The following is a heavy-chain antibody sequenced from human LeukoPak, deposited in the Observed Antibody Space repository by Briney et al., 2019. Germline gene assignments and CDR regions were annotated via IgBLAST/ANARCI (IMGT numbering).Heavy chain of an antibody. V-gene: IGHV4-39*07. CDR3: ARDLRLGARLRYNWFDP. CDR1: GGSISSGSYY. J-gene: IGHJ5*02. Sequence: SETLSLTCTVSGGSISSGSYYWVWIRQPPGKGLEWIGSIYYSGSTYYNPSLKSRVTISVDTSKNQFSLKLSSVTAADTAVYYCARDLRLGARLRYNWFDPWGQGTLVTVSS. D-gene: IGHD6-6*01. CDR2: IYYSGST.